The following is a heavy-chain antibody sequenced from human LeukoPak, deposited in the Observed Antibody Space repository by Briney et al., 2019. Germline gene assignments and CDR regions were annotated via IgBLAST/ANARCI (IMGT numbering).Heavy chain of an antibody. CDR3: TRDDPLYVFWSGYHDY. D-gene: IGHD3-3*01. J-gene: IGHJ4*02. CDR2: IRSKAYGGTT. V-gene: IGHV3-49*03. CDR1: GFTFGDYA. Sequence: GGSLRLSCTASGFTFGDYAMSWFRQAPGKGLEWVGFIRSKAYGGTTEYAASVKGRFTISRDDSKSIAYLQMNSLKTEDTAVYYCTRDDPLYVFWSGYHDYWGQGTLVTVSS.